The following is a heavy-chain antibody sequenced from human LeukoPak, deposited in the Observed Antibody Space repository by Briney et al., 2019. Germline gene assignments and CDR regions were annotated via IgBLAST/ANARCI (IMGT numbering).Heavy chain of an antibody. Sequence: SETLSLTCAVYGGSFSGYYWSWIRQPPGKGLEWIGEINHSGSTNYNPSLKSRVTISVDTSKNQFSLKLSSVTAADTAVYYCARGVAVAGNGYYGMDVWGQGTTVTVSS. D-gene: IGHD6-19*01. CDR1: GGSFSGYY. V-gene: IGHV4-34*01. CDR2: INHSGST. CDR3: ARGVAVAGNGYYGMDV. J-gene: IGHJ6*02.